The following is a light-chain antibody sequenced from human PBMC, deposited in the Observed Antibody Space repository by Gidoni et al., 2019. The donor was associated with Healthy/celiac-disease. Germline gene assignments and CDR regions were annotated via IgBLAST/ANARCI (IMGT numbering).Light chain of an antibody. CDR3: QAWDSSTASVV. CDR1: KLGDKY. V-gene: IGLV3-1*01. CDR2: QDS. J-gene: IGLJ2*01. Sequence: SPGQTASITCSGDKLGDKYACWYQQNPGQSPVLVIYQDSKRPSGIPERFYGSNSGNTATLTISGTQAMDEADYYCQAWDSSTASVVFGGGTKLTVL.